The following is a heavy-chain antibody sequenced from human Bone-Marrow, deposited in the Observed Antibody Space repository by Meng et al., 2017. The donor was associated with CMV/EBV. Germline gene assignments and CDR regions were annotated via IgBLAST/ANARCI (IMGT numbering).Heavy chain of an antibody. CDR3: ARTFGGGTAHPGRYYYYGMDV. CDR2: IDYSGST. V-gene: IGHV4-59*01. J-gene: IGHJ6*02. CDR1: GGSISSYY. D-gene: IGHD3-10*01. Sequence: SETLSLTCTVSGGSISSYYWSWIRQPPGKGLEWIGYIDYSGSTNYNPSLKSRVTISVDTSKNQFSLKLSSVTAADTAVYYCARTFGGGTAHPGRYYYYGMDVWGQGTTVTVSS.